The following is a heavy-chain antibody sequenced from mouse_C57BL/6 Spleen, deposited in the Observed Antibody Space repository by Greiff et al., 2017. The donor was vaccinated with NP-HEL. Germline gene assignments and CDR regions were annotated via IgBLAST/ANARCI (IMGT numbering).Heavy chain of an antibody. J-gene: IGHJ4*01. Sequence: VQLQQSGPELVKPGASVKISCKASGYAFSSSWMNWVKQRPGKGLEWIGRIYPEDGDTNYNGKFKGKATLTADKSSSTAYMQLSSLTSEDSAVYFCAREVKPMVTDYYAMDYWGQGTSVTVSS. CDR3: AREVKPMVTDYYAMDY. CDR1: GYAFSSSW. D-gene: IGHD2-2*01. CDR2: IYPEDGDT. V-gene: IGHV1-82*01.